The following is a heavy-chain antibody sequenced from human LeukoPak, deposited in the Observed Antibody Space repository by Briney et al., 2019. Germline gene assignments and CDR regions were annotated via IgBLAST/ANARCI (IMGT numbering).Heavy chain of an antibody. CDR2: IYYSGST. Sequence: SETLSLTCAVYGGSFSGYYWTWIRQHPGKGLEWIGYIYYSGSTYYNPSLESRITISIDTSRNQFSLKLSSVTAADTAVYYCARGNDFSSGYSTEHWGQGTLVTVSS. J-gene: IGHJ4*02. D-gene: IGHD3-3*01. V-gene: IGHV4-31*11. CDR3: ARGNDFSSGYSTEH. CDR1: GGSFSGYY.